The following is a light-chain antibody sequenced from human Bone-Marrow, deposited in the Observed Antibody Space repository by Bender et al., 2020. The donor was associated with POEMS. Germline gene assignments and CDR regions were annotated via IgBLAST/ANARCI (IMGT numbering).Light chain of an antibody. CDR1: SSNIGTNP. CDR2: INN. V-gene: IGLV1-44*01. CDR3: CSYAGTYTRV. Sequence: QSVLTQPPSASGTPGQRVTISCSGSSSNIGTNPVNWYQQLPGTAPKLLIYINNQRPSGVPERFSGSKSGTSASLTISGLQVEDEADYYCCSYAGTYTRVFGGGTKLTVL. J-gene: IGLJ3*02.